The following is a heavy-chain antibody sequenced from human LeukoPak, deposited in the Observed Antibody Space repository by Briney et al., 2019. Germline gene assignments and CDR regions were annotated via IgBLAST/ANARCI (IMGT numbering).Heavy chain of an antibody. Sequence: ASVKVSCKASGYTFTSYGISWVRQAPGQGLEWMGWISAHNGNTNYAQKLQGRVTMTTDTSTSTAYMELRSLRSDDTAVYYCARDLSPVDYDSSGLIDYWGQGTLVTVSS. D-gene: IGHD3-22*01. CDR2: ISAHNGNT. V-gene: IGHV1-18*01. CDR3: ARDLSPVDYDSSGLIDY. J-gene: IGHJ4*02. CDR1: GYTFTSYG.